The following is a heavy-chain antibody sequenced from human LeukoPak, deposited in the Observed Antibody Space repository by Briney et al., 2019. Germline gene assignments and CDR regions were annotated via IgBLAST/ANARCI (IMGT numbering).Heavy chain of an antibody. CDR2: ISAYNGNT. CDR3: ASISRALYSSSPGSYYYYMDV. J-gene: IGHJ6*03. CDR1: GYTFTSYD. Sequence: ASVKVSCKASGYTFTSYDIIWVRQATGQGLEWMGWISAYNGNTNYAQKLQGRVTMTTDTSTSTAYMELRSLRSDDTAVYYCASISRALYSSSPGSYYYYMDVWGKGTTVTVSS. V-gene: IGHV1-18*01. D-gene: IGHD6-6*01.